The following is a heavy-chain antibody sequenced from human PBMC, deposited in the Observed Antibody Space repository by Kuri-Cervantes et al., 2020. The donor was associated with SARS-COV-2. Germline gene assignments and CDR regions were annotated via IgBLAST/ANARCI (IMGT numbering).Heavy chain of an antibody. J-gene: IGHJ4*02. Sequence: ASVKVSCKASGYTFTGYYMHWVRQAPGQGIEWMGWINPNSGGTNYAQKFQGWVTITRDKSISTVYMELSRLRSDDTAVYYCVRDGYGNYVDYWGQGTLVTVSS. CDR2: INPNSGGT. CDR1: GYTFTGYY. V-gene: IGHV1-2*04. CDR3: VRDGYGNYVDY. D-gene: IGHD3-3*01.